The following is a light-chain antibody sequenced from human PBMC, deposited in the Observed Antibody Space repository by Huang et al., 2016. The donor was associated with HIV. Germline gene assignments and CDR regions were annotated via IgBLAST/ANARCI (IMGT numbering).Light chain of an antibody. CDR3: QQYHNWPYT. CDR1: QSVATN. Sequence: EIIMTQSPATLSLSPGEGASLSCRANQSVATNLAWYLHRPVQSPRILIFGASTRAFGLPGRFSGSGSGTQFTLTVSGLQSEDFAVYYCQQYHNWPYTFGQGTKLEI. CDR2: GAS. V-gene: IGKV3-15*01. J-gene: IGKJ2*01.